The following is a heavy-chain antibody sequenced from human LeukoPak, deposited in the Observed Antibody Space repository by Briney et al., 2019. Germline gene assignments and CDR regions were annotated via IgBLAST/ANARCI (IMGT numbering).Heavy chain of an antibody. CDR2: IRYDGSNK. CDR1: GFTFSSYG. V-gene: IGHV3-30*02. J-gene: IGHJ5*02. CDR3: ASHSSGFYYGSTRWFDP. D-gene: IGHD3-22*01. Sequence: GGSLRLSCAASGFTFSSYGMHWVRQAPGKGLEWVAFIRYDGSNKYYADSVKGRFTISRDNSKNTLYLQMNSLRAEDSAVYYCASHSSGFYYGSTRWFDPWGQGTLVTVSS.